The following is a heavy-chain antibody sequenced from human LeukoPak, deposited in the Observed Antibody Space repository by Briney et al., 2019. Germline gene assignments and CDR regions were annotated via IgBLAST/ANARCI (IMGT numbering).Heavy chain of an antibody. V-gene: IGHV6-1*01. CDR3: TREHTEHWDYFDY. D-gene: IGHD3-3*02. Sequence: SQTLSLTCAISGDSVSSNDAAWNWLRQSPSRGLEWLGRTYYRSNWYYDYAVSVESRININSDTSKNQFSLQLNSVTPEDTAMYFCTREHTEHWDYFDYWGPGTLVTVSS. CDR1: GDSVSSNDAA. CDR2: TYYRSNWYY. J-gene: IGHJ4*02.